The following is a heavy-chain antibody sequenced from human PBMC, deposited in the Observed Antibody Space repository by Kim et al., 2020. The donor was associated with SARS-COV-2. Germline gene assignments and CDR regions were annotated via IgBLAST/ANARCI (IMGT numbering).Heavy chain of an antibody. CDR3: AKDVSGKPDY. CDR1: GLTFSTYG. CDR2: ISGSGGST. J-gene: IGHJ4*02. V-gene: IGHV3-23*01. D-gene: IGHD2-8*01. Sequence: GGSLRLSCAASGLTFSTYGMSWVRQAPGKGLNWVSTISGSGGSTYYADSVKGRFTISRDNSKNTLYLQMNSLRAEDTAVYYCAKDVSGKPDYCGQGTLVTVSS.